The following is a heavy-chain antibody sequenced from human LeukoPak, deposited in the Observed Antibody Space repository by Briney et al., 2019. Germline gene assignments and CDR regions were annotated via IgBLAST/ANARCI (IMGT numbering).Heavy chain of an antibody. J-gene: IGHJ4*02. CDR1: GGTFSSYA. CDR3: ARQGAAGPKFDC. CDR2: ISTVNGNT. Sequence: GASVKVSCKASGGTFSSYAISWVRQAPGQGLEWMGWISTVNGNTKYSQKFQDRVTITMDTSASTAYVDLSSLTSEDTAVYYCARQGAAGPKFDCWGQGTLVTVSS. D-gene: IGHD6-13*01. V-gene: IGHV1-3*04.